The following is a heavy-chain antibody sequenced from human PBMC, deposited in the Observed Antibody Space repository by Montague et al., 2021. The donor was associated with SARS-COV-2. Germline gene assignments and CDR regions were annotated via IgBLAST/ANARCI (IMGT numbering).Heavy chain of an antibody. V-gene: IGHV4-39*02. J-gene: IGHJ4*02. D-gene: IGHD3-10*01. CDR1: GGSISSGGYY. CDR3: ARGMIRGVTTPFDY. Sequence: SETLSLTCTVSGGSISSGGYYWSWIRQPPGKELEWIGNIYYSGTTYYNPSLQSRGTISVDTSKNHLSLRLSSVTAADTAVYFCARGMIRGVTTPFDYWGQGSQVTVSS. CDR2: IYYSGTT.